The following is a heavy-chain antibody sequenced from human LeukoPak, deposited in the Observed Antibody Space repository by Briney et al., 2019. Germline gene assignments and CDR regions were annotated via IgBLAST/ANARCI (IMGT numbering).Heavy chain of an antibody. Sequence: GGSLRLSCSASGFTFSSYAMHWVRQAPGKGLEHVSAISSNGGSTYYADSVKGRFTISRDNSKNTLYLQMSSLRAEDTAVYYCVKPPHYYGSGSSGDYWGQGTLVTVSS. V-gene: IGHV3-64D*06. CDR2: ISSNGGST. J-gene: IGHJ4*02. D-gene: IGHD3-10*01. CDR1: GFTFSSYA. CDR3: VKPPHYYGSGSSGDY.